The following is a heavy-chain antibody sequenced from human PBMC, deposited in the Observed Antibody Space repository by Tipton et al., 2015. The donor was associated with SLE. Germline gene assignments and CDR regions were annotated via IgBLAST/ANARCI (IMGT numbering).Heavy chain of an antibody. CDR1: GGSISSGGYS. J-gene: IGHJ4*02. D-gene: IGHD6-13*01. Sequence: TLSLACAVSGGSISSGGYSWSWIRQPPGKGLEWIGYIYYSGSTNYNPSLKSRVTISVDTSKNQFSLKLSSVTAADTAVYYCARGNSSFNYWGQGTLVTVSS. CDR3: ARGNSSFNY. V-gene: IGHV4-61*08. CDR2: IYYSGST.